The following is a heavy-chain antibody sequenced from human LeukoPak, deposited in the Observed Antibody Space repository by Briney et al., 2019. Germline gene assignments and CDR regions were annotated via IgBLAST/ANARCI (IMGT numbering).Heavy chain of an antibody. Sequence: PGGSLRLSCAASGFTFSSYWMHWVRQAPGKGLVWVSRINTDGSSTSYADSVKGRFTISRDNAKNTLYLQMNSLRAEDTAVYYCARGYYDSSGYPGDWGQGTLVTVSS. V-gene: IGHV3-74*01. J-gene: IGHJ4*02. D-gene: IGHD3-22*01. CDR3: ARGYYDSSGYPGD. CDR2: INTDGSST. CDR1: GFTFSSYW.